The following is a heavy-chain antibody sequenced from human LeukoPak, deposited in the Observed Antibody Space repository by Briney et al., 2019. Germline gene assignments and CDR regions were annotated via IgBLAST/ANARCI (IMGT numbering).Heavy chain of an antibody. CDR1: GYSISDGYY. D-gene: IGHD6-13*01. CDR3: ARDGYLIAGSRFYD. J-gene: IGHJ4*02. Sequence: SETLSLTCTVSGYSISDGYYWGWIRQPPGKGLEWIGSLHHSGSTYYNPSFTSPVTTSVDTSTNQIFLKLSAVTAADTAVYYCARDGYLIAGSRFYDWGQGTLVTVTS. CDR2: LHHSGST. V-gene: IGHV4-38-2*02.